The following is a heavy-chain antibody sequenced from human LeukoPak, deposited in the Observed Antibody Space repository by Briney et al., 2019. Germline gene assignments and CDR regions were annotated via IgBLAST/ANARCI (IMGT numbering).Heavy chain of an antibody. CDR1: GFTFSSYW. V-gene: IGHV3-74*01. Sequence: GGSLRLSCAASGFTFSSYWMHWVRQAPGKGLVWVSRINSDGSSTSYADSVKGRFTISRDNAKNTLYLQMNSLRAEDTAVYYCARGGKGEYYFDYWGQGTLVTVSS. J-gene: IGHJ4*02. CDR3: ARGGKGEYYFDY. CDR2: INSDGSST. D-gene: IGHD4-23*01.